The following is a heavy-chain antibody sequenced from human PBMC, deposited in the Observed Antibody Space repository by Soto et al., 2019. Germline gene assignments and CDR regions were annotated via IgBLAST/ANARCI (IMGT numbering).Heavy chain of an antibody. J-gene: IGHJ6*02. CDR2: ISSISIYI. Sequence: GSLRLSCAASVFTCSSYSMNWVRQAPGKGLEWVSSISSISIYIYYADSVKGRFTISRDNAKNSLYLQMNSLRAEDTAVYYCARDRNGSGSYYPFPYYYYGMDVWGQGTTVTVSS. D-gene: IGHD3-10*01. V-gene: IGHV3-21*01. CDR1: VFTCSSYS. CDR3: ARDRNGSGSYYPFPYYYYGMDV.